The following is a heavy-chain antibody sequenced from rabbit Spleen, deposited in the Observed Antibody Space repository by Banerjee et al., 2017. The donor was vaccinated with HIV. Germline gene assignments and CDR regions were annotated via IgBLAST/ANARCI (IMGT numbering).Heavy chain of an antibody. Sequence: QSLEESGGGLVKPEGSLKLSCTASGFSFSNKAVMCWVRQAPGKGLEWIACIYAGSFGSTYSATWAKGRFTISKTSSTTVTLQMTSLTAADTATYFCARDTGTSFSTYGMDLWGPGTLVTVS. J-gene: IGHJ6*01. D-gene: IGHD8-1*01. CDR1: GFSFSNKAV. V-gene: IGHV1S40*01. CDR3: ARDTGTSFSTYGMDL. CDR2: IYAGSFGST.